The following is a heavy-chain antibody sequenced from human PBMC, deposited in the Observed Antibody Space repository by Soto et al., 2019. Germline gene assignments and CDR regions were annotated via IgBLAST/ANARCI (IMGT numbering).Heavy chain of an antibody. J-gene: IGHJ4*02. V-gene: IGHV4-30-2*01. Sequence: PSESLSLTYDGSGDTISTGGYTWAWIRQPPGEALEWIGHTYHSGNPYYNPSLKSRVIISVDRSKNQFSLKVRSVTAADTAVYYCARSQTTVTSYDYWGQGTLVTVS. D-gene: IGHD4-17*01. CDR1: GDTISTGGYT. CDR2: TYHSGNP. CDR3: ARSQTTVTSYDY.